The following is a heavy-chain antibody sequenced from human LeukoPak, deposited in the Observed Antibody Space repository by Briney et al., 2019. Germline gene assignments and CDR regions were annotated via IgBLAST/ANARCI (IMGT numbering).Heavy chain of an antibody. Sequence: PGGSLRLSCAASGLTFSIHWMNWVRQAPEKGLECVANINQDGSDKYYVDSVKGRFTISRDNTKNSLYLQMNSLRAEDTAVYYCVGGDYWGQGTLVTVSS. CDR1: GLTFSIHW. V-gene: IGHV3-7*01. CDR2: INQDGSDK. J-gene: IGHJ4*02. CDR3: VGGDY.